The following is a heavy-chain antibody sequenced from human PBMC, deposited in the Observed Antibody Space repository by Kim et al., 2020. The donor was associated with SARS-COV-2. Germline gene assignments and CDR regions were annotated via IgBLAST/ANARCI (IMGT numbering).Heavy chain of an antibody. D-gene: IGHD3-10*01. V-gene: IGHV3-23*01. CDR3: AKDNRPNYYGSGSYYNLGY. Sequence: GRFTIYRDNSKNTLYLQMNGLRAEDTAVYYCAKDNRPNYYGSGSYYNLGYWGQGTLVTVSS. J-gene: IGHJ4*02.